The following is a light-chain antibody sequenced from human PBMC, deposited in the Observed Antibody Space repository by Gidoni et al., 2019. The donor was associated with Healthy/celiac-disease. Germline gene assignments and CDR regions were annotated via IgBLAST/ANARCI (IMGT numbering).Light chain of an antibody. Sequence: DIVMTQSPDSLAVSLGERATINCKSSQSVLYSSNNKNYLAWSQQKPGQPPKLLIYWASTRESGVPDRFSGSGSGTDFTLTISSLQAEDVAVYYCQQYYSTPPTFGGGTKLEIK. CDR2: WAS. CDR3: QQYYSTPPT. CDR1: QSVLYSSNNKNY. V-gene: IGKV4-1*01. J-gene: IGKJ4*01.